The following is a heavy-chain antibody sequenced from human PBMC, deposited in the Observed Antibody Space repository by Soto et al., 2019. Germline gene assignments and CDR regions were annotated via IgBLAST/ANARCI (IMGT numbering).Heavy chain of an antibody. D-gene: IGHD3-22*01. CDR2: IYYSGSA. CDR3: ATPTDREGLFDD. V-gene: IGHV4-39*01. Sequence: SETLSLTCTVSGGPISSSSYYWGWIRQPPGKGLEWIGNIYYSGSAYYNPSLKSRVTISVDTSKNQFSLKLSSVTAADTAVYYCATPTDREGLFDDWGKGTLFTVAS. CDR1: GGPISSSSYY. J-gene: IGHJ4*02.